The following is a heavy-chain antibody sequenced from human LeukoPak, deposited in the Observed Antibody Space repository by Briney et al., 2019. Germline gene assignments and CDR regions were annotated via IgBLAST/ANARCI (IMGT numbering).Heavy chain of an antibody. CDR1: GFMFSSYW. J-gene: IGHJ4*02. D-gene: IGHD6-6*01. CDR2: IKQDGREK. V-gene: IGHV3-7*01. CDR3: ARTGAAARGGKPFDY. Sequence: GGSLRLSCAASGFMFSSYWMSWVRQAPGKGLEGVANIKQDGREKYYVDSVKGRFTISRDKAKNSLYLQMNSLRAEDTAVYYCARTGAAARGGKPFDYWGQGTLVTVSS.